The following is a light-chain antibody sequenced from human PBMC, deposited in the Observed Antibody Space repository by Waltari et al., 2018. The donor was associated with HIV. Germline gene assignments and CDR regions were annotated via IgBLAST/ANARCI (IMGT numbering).Light chain of an antibody. CDR1: NSNIGPGYD. V-gene: IGLV1-40*01. CDR3: QSYDSSLSGLWV. J-gene: IGLJ3*02. Sequence: SVLTQPPSVSGAPGQWVSISCPGNNSNIGPGYDVHWYRNSPGTAPKLVIYGDTIRPSGVPDRFSGSRSGNSVTLDIAGLRAEDEADYFCQSYDSSLSGLWVFGAGTKLTVL. CDR2: GDT.